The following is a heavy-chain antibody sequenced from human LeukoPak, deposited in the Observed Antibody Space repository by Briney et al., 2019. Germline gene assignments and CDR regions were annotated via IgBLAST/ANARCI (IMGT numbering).Heavy chain of an antibody. Sequence: GRSLRLSCTGSGFTFGDHAMSWVRQAPGKGLEWVGFIRSKAYRGTTEYAASVKGRFTISRDDSASIAYLQMNSLKTEDTAVYYCARGPIQLWIHNAMDVWGQGTTVTVSS. CDR1: GFTFGDHA. CDR2: IRSKAYRGTT. D-gene: IGHD1-1*01. V-gene: IGHV3-49*04. CDR3: ARGPIQLWIHNAMDV. J-gene: IGHJ6*02.